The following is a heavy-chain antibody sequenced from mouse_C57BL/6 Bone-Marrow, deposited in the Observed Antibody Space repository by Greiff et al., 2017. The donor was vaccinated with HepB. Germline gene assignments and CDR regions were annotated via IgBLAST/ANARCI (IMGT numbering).Heavy chain of an antibody. CDR2: IHPNSGST. CDR3: ARGGIYYDYDKGYFDY. Sequence: VQLQQPGAELVKPGASVKLSCKASGYTFTSYWMHWVKQRPGQGLEWIGMIHPNSGSTNYNEKFKSKATLTVDKSSRTAYMQLSSLTSEDSAVYYCARGGIYYDYDKGYFDYWGQGTTLTVSS. CDR1: GYTFTSYW. D-gene: IGHD2-4*01. J-gene: IGHJ2*01. V-gene: IGHV1-64*01.